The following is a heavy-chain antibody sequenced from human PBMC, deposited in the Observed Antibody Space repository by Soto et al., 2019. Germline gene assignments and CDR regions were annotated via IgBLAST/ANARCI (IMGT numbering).Heavy chain of an antibody. CDR2: MNPNSGNT. V-gene: IGHV1-8*01. J-gene: IGHJ6*02. CDR3: ARGPELRGWRAYYYGMDV. D-gene: IGHD2-15*01. Sequence: QVQLVQSGAEVKKPGASVKVSCKASGYTFTSYDINWVRQATGQGLEWMGWMNPNSGNTGYAQKFQGRVTMTRNTYISTAYMELSSLRSGDTAVYYCARGPELRGWRAYYYGMDVWGQGTTVTVSS. CDR1: GYTFTSYD.